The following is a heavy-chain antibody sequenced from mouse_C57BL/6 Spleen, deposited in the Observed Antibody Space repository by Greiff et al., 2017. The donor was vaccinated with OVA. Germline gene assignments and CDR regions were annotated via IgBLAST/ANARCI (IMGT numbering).Heavy chain of an antibody. Sequence: QVQLQQPGAELVKPGASVKLSCKASGYTFTSYWMHWVKQRTGQGLEWIGEIYPRSGNTYYNEKFKGKATLTADKSSSTAYMELRSLTSEDSAVYFCARSSGYRYYFDYWGQGTTLTVSS. CDR1: GYTFTSYW. J-gene: IGHJ2*01. D-gene: IGHD3-2*02. V-gene: IGHV1-81*01. CDR3: ARSSGYRYYFDY. CDR2: IYPRSGNT.